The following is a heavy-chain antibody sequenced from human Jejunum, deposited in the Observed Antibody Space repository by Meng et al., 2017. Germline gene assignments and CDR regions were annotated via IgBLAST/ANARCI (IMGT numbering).Heavy chain of an antibody. D-gene: IGHD1-1*01. CDR3: ASWRYDH. J-gene: IGHJ4*02. CDR2: TYYRSKWYN. CDR1: GDSVSSNSAA. V-gene: IGHV6-1*01. Sequence: GSELWKPSPTLSPTCATSGDSVSSNSAAWNWIRQSPSRGLEWLGRTYYRSKWYNQYAVHVRSRITINPDTSKNQFSLHLDSVTPEDTAVYYCASWRYDHWGQGTLVTVSS.